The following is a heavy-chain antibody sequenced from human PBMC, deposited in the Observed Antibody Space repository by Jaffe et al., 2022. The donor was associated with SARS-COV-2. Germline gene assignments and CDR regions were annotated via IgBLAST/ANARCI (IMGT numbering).Heavy chain of an antibody. CDR3: AKGMDYYDPRGALHI. CDR2: IYYDGSNK. J-gene: IGHJ3*02. D-gene: IGHD3-16*01. Sequence: QVQLVESGGGVVQPGGSLRLSCEASGFTFSSYGMYWVRQAPGKGLEWVAVIYYDGSNKQYADSVKGRFTISRDNSKNTLFLQLNSLRGEDTALYYCAKGMDYYDPRGALHIWGQGTLVTVSS. CDR1: GFTFSSYG. V-gene: IGHV3-33*06.